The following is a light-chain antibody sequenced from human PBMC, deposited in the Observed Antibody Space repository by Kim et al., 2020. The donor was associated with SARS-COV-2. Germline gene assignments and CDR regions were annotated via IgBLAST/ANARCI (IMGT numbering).Light chain of an antibody. J-gene: IGKJ4*01. V-gene: IGKV3-20*01. CDR2: DAS. Sequence: EIVLTQSPATLSLSPGERATLSCRASQSVSSSYLAWYQQKTGQAPRLLIYDASTRTTGIPDRFSGSGSGTNLTLNINRLGPEDFAVYYCQHYDGSPSLTFGGGTKVDIK. CDR1: QSVSSSY. CDR3: QHYDGSPSLT.